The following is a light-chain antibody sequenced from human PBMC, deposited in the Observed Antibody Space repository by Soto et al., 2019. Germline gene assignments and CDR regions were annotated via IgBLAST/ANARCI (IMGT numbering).Light chain of an antibody. CDR2: GNS. Sequence: QSVLTQPPSVSGAPGQRVTISCTGSSSNIGAGYDVHWYQQLPGTAPKLLIYGNSNRPSGFPDRFSGSKSGTSASLAITGLQAEDEADSDCQSYASSLSGPVVFGGGTKLTVL. J-gene: IGLJ2*01. CDR1: SSNIGAGYD. CDR3: QSYASSLSGPVV. V-gene: IGLV1-40*01.